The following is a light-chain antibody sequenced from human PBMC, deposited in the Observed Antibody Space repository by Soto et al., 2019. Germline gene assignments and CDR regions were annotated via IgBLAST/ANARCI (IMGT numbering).Light chain of an antibody. CDR2: GAY. CDR1: QSVGRN. J-gene: IGKJ1*01. Sequence: EIVMTQSPATLSVSPGERVTLSCRASQSVGRNLAWNQQKPGQAPRLLIYGAYTRATGIPARFSGSGFGTEFTLTISSLQSEDFAVYYCQQYNSWLWTFGQGTKVEIK. V-gene: IGKV3-15*01. CDR3: QQYNSWLWT.